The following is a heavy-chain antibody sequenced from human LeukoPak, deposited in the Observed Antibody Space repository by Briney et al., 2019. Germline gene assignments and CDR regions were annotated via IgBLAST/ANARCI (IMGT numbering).Heavy chain of an antibody. Sequence: PGRSLRLSCAASGFTFSSYGMHWVRQAPGKGLEWVAVIWYDGSNKYCADSVKGRFTISRDNSKNTLYLQMNSLRAEDTAVYYCAKDLYSGIAVAGTLQHWGQGTLVTVSS. D-gene: IGHD6-19*01. CDR3: AKDLYSGIAVAGTLQH. CDR1: GFTFSSYG. CDR2: IWYDGSNK. V-gene: IGHV3-33*06. J-gene: IGHJ1*01.